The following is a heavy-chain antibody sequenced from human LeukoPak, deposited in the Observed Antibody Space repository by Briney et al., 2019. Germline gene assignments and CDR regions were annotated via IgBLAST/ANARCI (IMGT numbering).Heavy chain of an antibody. CDR2: ISYDGSNK. J-gene: IGHJ4*02. V-gene: IGHV3-30*18. CDR1: GFTFSSYG. CDR3: AKDLGVAPHDWVFFDY. Sequence: PGGSLRLSCAASGFTFSSYGMQWVRQAPGEGLGWVAVISYDGSNKYYADSVKGRFTISRDNSKNTLYLQMNSLRAEDTAVYYCAKDLGVAPHDWVFFDYWGQGTLVTVSS. D-gene: IGHD3-3*01.